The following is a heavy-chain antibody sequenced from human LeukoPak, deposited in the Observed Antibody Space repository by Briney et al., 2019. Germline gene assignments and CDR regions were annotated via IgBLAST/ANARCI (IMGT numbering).Heavy chain of an antibody. Sequence: GGSLRLSCAASGFTFSSYSMNWVRQAPGKGLEWVSSISSSSYIYYADSVKGRFTISRDNAKNSLYLQMNNLRAEDSAIYYCARGARWAYYFDYWGQGSLVTVSS. CDR2: ISSSSYI. CDR3: ARGARWAYYFDY. D-gene: IGHD4-23*01. CDR1: GFTFSSYS. J-gene: IGHJ4*02. V-gene: IGHV3-21*04.